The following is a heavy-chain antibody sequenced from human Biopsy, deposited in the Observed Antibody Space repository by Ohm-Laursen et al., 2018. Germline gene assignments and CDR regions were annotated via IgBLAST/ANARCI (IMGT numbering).Heavy chain of an antibody. CDR2: IYYSGST. D-gene: IGHD2/OR15-2a*01. J-gene: IGHJ6*02. CDR1: GGSISSDY. V-gene: IGHV4-59*01. Sequence: GTLSLTWAVSGGSISSDYWSWIRQTPGKGLEWIGYIYYSGSTNYNPSLKSRVTISVDTSKNQFSLRLNSVTAADTAVYYCARATNSTGWPYYYFYGMDVWGQGTTVTVSS. CDR3: ARATNSTGWPYYYFYGMDV.